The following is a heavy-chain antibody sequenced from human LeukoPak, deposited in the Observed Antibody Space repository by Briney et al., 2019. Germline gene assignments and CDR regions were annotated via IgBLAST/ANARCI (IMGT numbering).Heavy chain of an antibody. CDR3: ARRYSYGHPYNWFDP. V-gene: IGHV4-39*01. D-gene: IGHD5-18*01. CDR1: GDSISSSSYY. CDR2: IYYSGST. Sequence: PSETLSLTCTVSGDSISSSSYYWGWIRQPPGKGLEWIGNIYYSGSTYYNPSLKSRVTISVDTSKNQFSLKLSSVTAADTAVYYCARRYSYGHPYNWFDPWGQGTLVTVSS. J-gene: IGHJ5*02.